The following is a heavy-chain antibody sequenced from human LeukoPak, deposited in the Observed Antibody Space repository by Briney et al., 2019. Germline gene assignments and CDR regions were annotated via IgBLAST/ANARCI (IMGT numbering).Heavy chain of an antibody. CDR3: ARLDDY. CDR1: GYTFTNYW. J-gene: IGHJ4*02. V-gene: IGHV5-51*01. CDR2: IYPGDSNT. Sequence: GESLKISCKGSGYTFTNYWIAWLRQMPGKGLEWMGIIYPGDSNTRYSPSFQGQVTISADKSISTAYLQWSSLKASDTAIYYCARLDDYWGQGTLVTVSS.